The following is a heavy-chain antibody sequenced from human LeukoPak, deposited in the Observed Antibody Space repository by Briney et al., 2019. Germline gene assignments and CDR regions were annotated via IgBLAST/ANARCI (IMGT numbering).Heavy chain of an antibody. CDR1: GGTFSSYA. Sequence: SVKVSCKASGGTFSSYAISWVRQAPGQGLEWMGGIIPIFGTANYAQKFQGRVTITADESTSTAYMELSSLRSEDTAVYYCARWWSPFSAWDYWGQGTLVTVSS. J-gene: IGHJ4*02. CDR3: ARWWSPFSAWDY. D-gene: IGHD2-15*01. CDR2: IIPIFGTA. V-gene: IGHV1-69*13.